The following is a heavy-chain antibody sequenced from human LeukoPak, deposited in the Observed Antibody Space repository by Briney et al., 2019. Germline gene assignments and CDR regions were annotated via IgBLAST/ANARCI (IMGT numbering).Heavy chain of an antibody. CDR3: AKRLGYCSSTSCYALDY. V-gene: IGHV3-30*02. CDR1: GFTFSSYG. J-gene: IGHJ4*02. Sequence: PGGSLRLSCAASGFTFSSYGMHWVRQAPGKGLEWVAFIRYDGSNKYYADSVKGRFTISRDNSKNTLYLQMNSLRAEDTAVYYCAKRLGYCSSTSCYALDYWGQGTLVTVSS. CDR2: IRYDGSNK. D-gene: IGHD2-2*01.